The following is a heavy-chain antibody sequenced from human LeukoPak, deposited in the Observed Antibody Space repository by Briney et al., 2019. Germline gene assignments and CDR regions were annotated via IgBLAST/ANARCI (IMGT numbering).Heavy chain of an antibody. Sequence: GGSLRLSCAASGFTFSSYEMNWVRQAPGKGLEWVSYISSSGSTIYYADSVKGRFTISRDNAKNSLYLQMNGLRAEDTAVYYCARGDCTNGVCYTPNYFDYWGQGTLVTVSS. CDR2: ISSSGSTI. CDR1: GFTFSSYE. D-gene: IGHD2-8*01. J-gene: IGHJ4*02. CDR3: ARGDCTNGVCYTPNYFDY. V-gene: IGHV3-48*03.